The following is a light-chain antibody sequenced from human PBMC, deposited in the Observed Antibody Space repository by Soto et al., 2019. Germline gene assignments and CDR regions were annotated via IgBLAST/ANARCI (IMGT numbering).Light chain of an antibody. CDR1: SSNIGAGYD. CDR2: GNS. Sequence: QSVLRQPPSVSGAPGQRVTISCTGSSSNIGAGYDVHWYQQLPGTAPKLLIYGNSNRPSGVPDRFSGSKSGTSASLAITGLQAEDEADYYCQSYDSSLSRVFGGGTQLTVL. CDR3: QSYDSSLSRV. J-gene: IGLJ2*01. V-gene: IGLV1-40*01.